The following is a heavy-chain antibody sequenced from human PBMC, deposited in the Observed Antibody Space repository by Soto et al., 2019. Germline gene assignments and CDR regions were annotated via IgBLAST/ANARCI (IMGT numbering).Heavy chain of an antibody. V-gene: IGHV1-2*04. J-gene: IGHJ4*02. Sequence: QVQLVQSGAEVKKPGASVKVSCKASGYTFTGYYMHWVRQAPGQGLEWMGWINPNSGGTNYAQKFQGWVTMTRDTSISTAYMELSRLRSDDTAVYYCARASGYSYGYQQGPFDYWGQGTLVTVSS. CDR3: ARASGYSYGYQQGPFDY. CDR1: GYTFTGYY. D-gene: IGHD5-18*01. CDR2: INPNSGGT.